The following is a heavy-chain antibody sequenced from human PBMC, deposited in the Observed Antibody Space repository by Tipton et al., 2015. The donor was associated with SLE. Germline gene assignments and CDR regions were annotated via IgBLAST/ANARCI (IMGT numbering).Heavy chain of an antibody. CDR3: ARGPGYYYGMDV. CDR2: INPSGGST. D-gene: IGHD3-10*01. CDR1: GYTLTSYY. Sequence: VQLVQSGAEVKKPGASVKVSCKASGYTLTSYYMHWVRQAPGQGLEWMGIINPSGGSTRYAQKFQGRVTMTRDTSTSTLYMELSSLRSEDTAVYYCARGPGYYYGMDVWGQGTTVTVSS. J-gene: IGHJ6*02. V-gene: IGHV1-46*01.